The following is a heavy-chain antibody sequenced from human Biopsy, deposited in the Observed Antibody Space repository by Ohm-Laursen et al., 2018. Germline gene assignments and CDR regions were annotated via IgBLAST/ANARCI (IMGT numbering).Heavy chain of an antibody. D-gene: IGHD3-16*01. Sequence: SDTLSLTCTVSGGSISSYYWNWIRQPAGKGLEWIGRIYTSGSTNFNPSLKSRVTMSIDTSKNQFSLRLSSVTAAGTAVYYCARAAFGPFDSRGQGTLVTVSS. V-gene: IGHV4-4*07. CDR1: GGSISSYY. J-gene: IGHJ4*02. CDR2: IYTSGST. CDR3: ARAAFGPFDS.